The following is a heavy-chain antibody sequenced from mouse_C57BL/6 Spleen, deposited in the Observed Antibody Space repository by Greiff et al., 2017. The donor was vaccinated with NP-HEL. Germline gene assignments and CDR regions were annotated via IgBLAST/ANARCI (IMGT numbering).Heavy chain of an antibody. V-gene: IGHV1-42*01. CDR3: VRREDGSDYYAMDY. D-gene: IGHD1-1*01. J-gene: IGHJ4*01. CDR2: INPSTGGT. CDR1: GYSFTGYY. Sequence: VQLQQSGPELVKPGASVKISCKASGYSFTGYYMNWVMQSPEKSLEWIGEINPSTGGTTYNQKFKAKATLTLDKYSSTAYMQLKSLTSEDYAVYDCVRREDGSDYYAMDYWGQGTSVTVSS.